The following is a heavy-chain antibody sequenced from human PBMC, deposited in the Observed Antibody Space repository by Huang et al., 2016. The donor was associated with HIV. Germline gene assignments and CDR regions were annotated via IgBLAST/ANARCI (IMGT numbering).Heavy chain of an antibody. CDR1: GGSIKSGNYY. D-gene: IGHD3-22*01. J-gene: IGHJ4*02. CDR2: IYYSGSP. Sequence: QLQLQESGPGLVKPSDTLSLNCTLSGGSIKSGNYYWGWVRLAPGKGLEWIGDIYYSGSPYYNPSLRSRVCLSVDTSKNQVTLKVNAVIAADTAVYYCARRQGSGYYFYFDYWGRGIPVTVSA. V-gene: IGHV4-39*01. CDR3: ARRQGSGYYFYFDY.